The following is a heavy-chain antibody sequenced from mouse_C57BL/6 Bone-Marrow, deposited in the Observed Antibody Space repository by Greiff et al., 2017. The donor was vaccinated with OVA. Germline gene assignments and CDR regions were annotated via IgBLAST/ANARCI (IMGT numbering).Heavy chain of an antibody. CDR2: IDPSDSYT. Sequence: QVQLQQPGAELVMPGASVKLTCKASGYTFTSYWMHWVKQRPGQGLEWIGEIDPSDSYTNYNQKFKGKSTLTVDKSSSTAYMQLSSLTSEDSAVYYCARENAYYSNPFDYWGQGTTLTVSS. J-gene: IGHJ2*01. CDR3: ARENAYYSNPFDY. V-gene: IGHV1-69*01. D-gene: IGHD2-5*01. CDR1: GYTFTSYW.